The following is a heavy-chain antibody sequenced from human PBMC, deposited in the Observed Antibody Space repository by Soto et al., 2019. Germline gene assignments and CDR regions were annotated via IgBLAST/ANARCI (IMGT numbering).Heavy chain of an antibody. J-gene: IGHJ4*02. CDR3: ARGVGWEPLDY. D-gene: IGHD1-26*01. CDR2: ISAYNCNT. Sequence: QVQLVQSGAEVKKPGASVKVSCKASGYTFTSYGISWGRHAPGQGLEWMGWISAYNCNTNYAQKLQGRVPMTTNACTSKVYFEVRRLSTDDTAVYYCARGVGWEPLDYWGQGTLVTVSS. V-gene: IGHV1-18*01. CDR1: GYTFTSYG.